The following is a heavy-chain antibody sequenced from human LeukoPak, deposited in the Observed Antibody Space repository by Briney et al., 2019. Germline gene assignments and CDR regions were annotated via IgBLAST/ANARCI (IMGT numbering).Heavy chain of an antibody. CDR1: GFSFSGYW. J-gene: IGHJ4*02. CDR3: ARVQVAVQSVFDYFDY. V-gene: IGHV3-7*01. Sequence: PGGSLRLSCTASGFSFSGYWMRWVRQAPGKGLEWVANISPEGSDKYYKDSVKGRFTVSRDNAKDSLYLHMNSLRAEDTAVYFCARVQVAVQSVFDYFDYWGQGTLVTVSS. CDR2: ISPEGSDK. D-gene: IGHD2-2*01.